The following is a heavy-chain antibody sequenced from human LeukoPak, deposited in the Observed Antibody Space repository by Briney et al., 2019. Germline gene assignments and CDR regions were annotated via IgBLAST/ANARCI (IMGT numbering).Heavy chain of an antibody. CDR3: ARGRSTGYPYYFEY. V-gene: IGHV1-8*03. CDR1: GYTFTSYD. J-gene: IGHJ4*02. Sequence: ASVKVPCKASGYTFTSYDINWVRQATGQGLEWMGWMNPNSGSTGYAQKFQGRVTITRNTSISTAYMELSGLRSEDTDVYYCARGRSTGYPYYFEYWGQGTLVTVSS. CDR2: MNPNSGST. D-gene: IGHD5-12*01.